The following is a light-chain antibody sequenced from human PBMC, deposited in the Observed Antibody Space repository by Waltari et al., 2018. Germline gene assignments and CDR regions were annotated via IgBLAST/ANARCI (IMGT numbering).Light chain of an antibody. V-gene: IGLV3-19*01. CDR3: NSRDSSGNLLGV. Sequence: SSELTQDPVVSVALGQTVRITCQGDSLRKYYVSWYQQKPGQAPVVVRYGKNSRPSGIPDRFSGSSSGNTASLTITGAQAEDEADYYCNSRDSSGNLLGVFGGGTKLTVL. CDR1: SLRKYY. CDR2: GKN. J-gene: IGLJ3*02.